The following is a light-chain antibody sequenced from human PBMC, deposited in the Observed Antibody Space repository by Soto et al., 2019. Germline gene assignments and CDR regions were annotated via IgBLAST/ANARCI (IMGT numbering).Light chain of an antibody. J-gene: IGLJ3*02. CDR2: GNS. CDR3: QSYDSSLSGWV. Sequence: QFVLTQPPSESGAPGQRVTISCTGSSSKIGAGYDVHWYQQLPGKAPKLLIYGNSNRPSGVPDRFSGSKSGTSASLAITGLQAEDEADYYCQSYDSSLSGWVFGGGTKLTVL. V-gene: IGLV1-40*01. CDR1: SSKIGAGYD.